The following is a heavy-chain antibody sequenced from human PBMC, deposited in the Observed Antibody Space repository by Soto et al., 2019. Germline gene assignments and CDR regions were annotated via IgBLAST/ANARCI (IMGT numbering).Heavy chain of an antibody. V-gene: IGHV5-51*01. CDR2: IYPGDSDT. J-gene: IGHJ6*02. D-gene: IGHD6-6*01. CDR1: EYSFTNYW. Sequence: PGESLKISCKGSEYSFTNYWIGWVRQMPGKDLEWMGIIYPGDSDTRYSPSFQGQVTISADKSLRTAYLQWTSLKASDTALYYCARTRSFTLGFYYDGMDVWGQGTTVTVSS. CDR3: ARTRSFTLGFYYDGMDV.